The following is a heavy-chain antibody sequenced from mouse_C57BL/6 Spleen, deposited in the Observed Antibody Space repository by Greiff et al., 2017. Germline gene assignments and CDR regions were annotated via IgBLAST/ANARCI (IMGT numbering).Heavy chain of an antibody. V-gene: IGHV1-80*01. CDR1: GYAFSSYW. D-gene: IGHD2-5*01. CDR3: ARSDSNYYFDY. CDR2: IYPGDGDT. Sequence: QVHVKQSGAELVKPGASVKISCKASGYAFSSYWMNWVKQRPGKGLEWIGQIYPGDGDTNYNGKFKGKATLTADKYSSTAYMQLSSLTSEDSAVYFCARSDSNYYFDYWGQGTTLTVSS. J-gene: IGHJ2*01.